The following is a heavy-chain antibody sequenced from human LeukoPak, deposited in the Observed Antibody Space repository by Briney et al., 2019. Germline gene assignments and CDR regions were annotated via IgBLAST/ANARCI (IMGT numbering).Heavy chain of an antibody. D-gene: IGHD2-2*01. V-gene: IGHV3-7*01. J-gene: IGHJ6*02. Sequence: GGSLRLSCAASGFTFSSYWMSWVRQAPGKGLEWVANIKRDGSEKYYVDSVKGRFTISRDNAKNSLYLQMNSLRAEDTAVYYCAREIVVVPAAIPYYYGMDVWGQGTTVTVSS. CDR1: GFTFSSYW. CDR3: AREIVVVPAAIPYYYGMDV. CDR2: IKRDGSEK.